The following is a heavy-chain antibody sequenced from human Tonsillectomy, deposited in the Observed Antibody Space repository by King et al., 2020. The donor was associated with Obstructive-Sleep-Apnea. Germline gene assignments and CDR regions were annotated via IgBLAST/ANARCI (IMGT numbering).Heavy chain of an antibody. V-gene: IGHV3-30*03. D-gene: IGHD1-20*01. CDR3: ATDRSYNWNDGYFDY. J-gene: IGHJ4*02. CDR1: GFTFSSYG. Sequence: QLVQSGGGVVQPGRSLRLSCAASGFTFSSYGMHWVRQAPGKGLEWVAFISDDGTNKYYADSVKGRFTISRDNSKNTLYLQMNSLRAEDTAVYYCATDRSYNWNDGYFDYWGQGTLVTVSS. CDR2: ISDDGTNK.